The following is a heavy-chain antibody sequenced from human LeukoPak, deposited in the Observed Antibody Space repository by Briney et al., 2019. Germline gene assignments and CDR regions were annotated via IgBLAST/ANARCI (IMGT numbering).Heavy chain of an antibody. CDR3: ARFHYNPNWFDP. D-gene: IGHD3-10*01. CDR1: GYTFTSYG. CDR2: ISAYNGNT. V-gene: IGHV1-18*01. Sequence: ASVKVSCKASGYTFTSYGISWVRQAPGQGLEWMGWISAYNGNTNYAQKLQGRVTMTTDTSTSTAYMELRSLKSDDTAVYYCARFHYNPNWFDPWGQGTLVTVSS. J-gene: IGHJ5*02.